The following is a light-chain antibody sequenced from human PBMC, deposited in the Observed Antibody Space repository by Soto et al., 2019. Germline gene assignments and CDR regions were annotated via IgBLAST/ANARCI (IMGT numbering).Light chain of an antibody. Sequence: QSALTQPASVSGSPGQSITISCTGTSSDVGGYNFVSWYQQHPGKAPKLIIYEVLNRPSGVSNRFSGSKSGDTASLTISGLQADDEADYYCTSYTNIKTWVFGGGTKLTVL. V-gene: IGLV2-14*01. J-gene: IGLJ3*02. CDR3: TSYTNIKTWV. CDR1: SSDVGGYNF. CDR2: EVL.